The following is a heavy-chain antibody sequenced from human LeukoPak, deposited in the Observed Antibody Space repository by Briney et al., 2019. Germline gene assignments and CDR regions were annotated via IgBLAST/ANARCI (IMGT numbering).Heavy chain of an antibody. CDR2: ISGSDDTT. D-gene: IGHD2-2*01. CDR1: GVTFSSYA. Sequence: GGSLRLSCAASGVTFSSYAMNWVRQAPGEWLEWVSHISGSDDTTYYADSVKGRFNISRDNSRNTLYVQMNSLTAEETAVYYCAKERHCSSISCYRGYIDYWGQGTLVTVSS. J-gene: IGHJ4*02. CDR3: AKERHCSSISCYRGYIDY. V-gene: IGHV3-23*01.